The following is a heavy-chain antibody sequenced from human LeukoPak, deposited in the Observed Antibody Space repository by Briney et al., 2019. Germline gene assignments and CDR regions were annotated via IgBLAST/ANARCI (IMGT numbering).Heavy chain of an antibody. Sequence: PSQTLSLTCTVSGGSISSGGYYWSWIRQHPGKGLEWIGYIYYSGSTYYNPSLKSRVTISVDTSKNQFSLKLSSVTAADTAVYYCARRPTVTTTSQLPYYYYGMDVWGQGTTVTVSS. V-gene: IGHV4-31*03. CDR1: GGSISSGGYY. CDR2: IYYSGST. CDR3: ARRPTVTTTSQLPYYYYGMDV. D-gene: IGHD4-11*01. J-gene: IGHJ6*02.